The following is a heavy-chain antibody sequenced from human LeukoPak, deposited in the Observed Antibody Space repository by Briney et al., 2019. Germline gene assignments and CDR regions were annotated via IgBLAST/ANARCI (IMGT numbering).Heavy chain of an antibody. CDR1: GGSISNYH. CDR2: IYTSGSA. CDR3: ARGPDRRDEYKSLDY. D-gene: IGHD5-24*01. Sequence: SETLSLICTVSGGSISNYHWSWIRQPAGKGLEWIGRIYTSGSANYNPSLKSRVTMSVDTSKNQFSLKLYFTTAADTAVYYCARGPDRRDEYKSLDYWGQRTLVTVSS. V-gene: IGHV4-4*07. J-gene: IGHJ4*02.